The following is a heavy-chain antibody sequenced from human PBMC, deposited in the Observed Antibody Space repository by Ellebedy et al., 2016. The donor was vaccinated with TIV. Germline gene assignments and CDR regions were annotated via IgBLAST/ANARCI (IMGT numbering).Heavy chain of an antibody. V-gene: IGHV3-9*03. CDR3: ARSRGFSYGNDAFDL. D-gene: IGHD5-18*01. J-gene: IGHJ3*01. CDR2: INWSGATF. Sequence: PGGSLRLSCVASGFTFEDFAFHWVRQAPGKGLEWVSGINWSGATFGHADSVKGRFTISRDNAKNTLYLQMDSLRVDDIDLYFCARSRGFSYGNDAFDLWGQGTVVIVSS. CDR1: GFTFEDFA.